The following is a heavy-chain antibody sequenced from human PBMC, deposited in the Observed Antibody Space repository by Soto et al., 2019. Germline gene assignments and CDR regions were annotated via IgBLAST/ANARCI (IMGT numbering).Heavy chain of an antibody. V-gene: IGHV1-8*01. CDR3: AREKVGAVDS. CDR2: MNPNSGNT. CDR1: GYTFTSYD. J-gene: IGHJ4*02. D-gene: IGHD1-26*01. Sequence: QVQLVQSGAEVKKPGASVKVSCKASGYTFTSYDINWVRQATGQGLEGMGWMNPNSGNTGYAQKFQGRVTMTRTTTIRTASMQLSSLRSEDTAVYYCAREKVGAVDSWGPGTLVTVSS.